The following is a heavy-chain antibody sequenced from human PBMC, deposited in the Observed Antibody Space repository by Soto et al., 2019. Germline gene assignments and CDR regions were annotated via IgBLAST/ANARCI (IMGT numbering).Heavy chain of an antibody. CDR2: ISYDGSNM. Sequence: QVQLVESGGGVVQPGRSLRLSCAASGFTFSRNGMHWVCQAPGKGLEWVAVISYDGSNMYYADSVKGRFTISRDISKNTLYLQMNSLRGEDTAVYYCAKDRSSSWSFDYWGQGTLVTVSS. J-gene: IGHJ4*02. CDR1: GFTFSRNG. D-gene: IGHD6-13*01. V-gene: IGHV3-30*18. CDR3: AKDRSSSWSFDY.